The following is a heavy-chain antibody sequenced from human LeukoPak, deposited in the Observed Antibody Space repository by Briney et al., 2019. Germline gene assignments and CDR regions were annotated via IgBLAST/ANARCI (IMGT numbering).Heavy chain of an antibody. J-gene: IGHJ6*03. CDR3: TGSAATDYYYMDV. CDR1: GFTFGDYA. D-gene: IGHD2-15*01. CDR2: IRSKTYGGTT. V-gene: IGHV3-49*04. Sequence: PGGSLRLPCTASGFTFGDYAMSWVRQAPGKGLEWVGFIRSKTYGGTTEYAASVKGRFTISRDDSKSIAYLQMNSLKTEDTAVYYCTGSAATDYYYMDVWGKGTTVTISS.